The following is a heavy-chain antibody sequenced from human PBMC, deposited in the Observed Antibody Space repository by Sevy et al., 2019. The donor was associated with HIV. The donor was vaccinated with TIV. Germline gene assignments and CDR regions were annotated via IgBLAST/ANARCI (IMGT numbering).Heavy chain of an antibody. CDR1: GGSMSSSSYY. CDR3: ARMDLAVAGSYTFDY. D-gene: IGHD6-19*01. J-gene: IGHJ4*02. Sequence: SETLSLTCAVSGGSMSSSSYYWGWIRQPPGKGLEWIGSIYYSGSTNYDPSLKSRVTISVDTSKNQFSLKLSSVTAADTAVYYCARMDLAVAGSYTFDYWGQGTLVTVSS. V-gene: IGHV4-39*01. CDR2: IYYSGST.